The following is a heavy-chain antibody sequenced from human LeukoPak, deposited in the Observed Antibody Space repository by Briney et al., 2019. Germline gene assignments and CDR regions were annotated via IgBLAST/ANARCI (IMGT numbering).Heavy chain of an antibody. V-gene: IGHV3-15*01. J-gene: IGHJ4*02. D-gene: IGHD2-2*01. CDR1: GFTFSNAW. CDR2: IKSKTDGGTT. CDR3: TTNKRSTSCYGY. Sequence: GGSLRRSCAASGFTFSNAWMSWVRQAPGKGLQWVGRIKSKTDGGTTDYAAPVKGRFTISRDDSKNTLYLQMNSLKTEDTAVYYCTTNKRSTSCYGYWGQGTLVTVSS.